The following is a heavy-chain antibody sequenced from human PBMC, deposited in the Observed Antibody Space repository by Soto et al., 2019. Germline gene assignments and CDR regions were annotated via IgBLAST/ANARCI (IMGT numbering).Heavy chain of an antibody. D-gene: IGHD5-18*01. CDR3: TRDHYGRGFSSGAFDS. CDR2: IKSKAFGGTP. Sequence: GGSLRLSCSPSGFTFGDYAMNGFRQAPGKGLEWVGFIKSKAFGGTPEYAASVKGRFTISRDDSMSIAYLQMSSLKTDDTAVYYCTRDHYGRGFSSGAFDSWGQGTPVTVSS. CDR1: GFTFGDYA. J-gene: IGHJ4*02. V-gene: IGHV3-49*03.